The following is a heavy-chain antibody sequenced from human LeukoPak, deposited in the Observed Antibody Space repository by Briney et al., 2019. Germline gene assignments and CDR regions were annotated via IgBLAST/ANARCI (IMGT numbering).Heavy chain of an antibody. CDR1: GGTFSSYA. D-gene: IGHD2-8*01. CDR3: ARTHGYYTGAFDI. J-gene: IGHJ3*02. Sequence: ASVKVSCKASGGTFSSYAISWVRQAPGQGLEWMGGIIPIFSTANYAQKFQGRVTITADKSTSTAYMELSSLRSEDTAVYYCARTHGYYTGAFDIWGQGTMVTVSS. CDR2: IIPIFSTA. V-gene: IGHV1-69*06.